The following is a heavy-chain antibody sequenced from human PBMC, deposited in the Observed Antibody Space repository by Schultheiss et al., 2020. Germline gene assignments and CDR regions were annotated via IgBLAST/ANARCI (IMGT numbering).Heavy chain of an antibody. Sequence: GGSLRLSCAASGFTFSSYGMHWVRQAPGKGLEWVAVIWYDESNAKYADSVKGRFTISRDNAKNSLYLQMNSLRAEDTAVYYCARDLTTLSFYGMDVWGQGTTVTVSS. CDR3: ARDLTTLSFYGMDV. V-gene: IGHV3-33*01. CDR1: GFTFSSYG. J-gene: IGHJ6*02. CDR2: IWYDESNA. D-gene: IGHD4-17*01.